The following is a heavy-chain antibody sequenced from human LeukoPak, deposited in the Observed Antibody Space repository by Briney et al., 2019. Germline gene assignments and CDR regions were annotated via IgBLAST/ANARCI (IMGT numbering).Heavy chain of an antibody. CDR1: GFTFSSYA. Sequence: GGSLRLSRAASGFTFSSYAMHWVRQAPGKGLEWVAVISYDGSNKYYADSMKGRFTISRDNSKNTLYLQMNSLRAEDTAVYYCARGSSSWLDDWGQGTLVTVSS. J-gene: IGHJ4*02. CDR2: ISYDGSNK. D-gene: IGHD6-13*01. V-gene: IGHV3-30-3*01. CDR3: ARGSSSWLDD.